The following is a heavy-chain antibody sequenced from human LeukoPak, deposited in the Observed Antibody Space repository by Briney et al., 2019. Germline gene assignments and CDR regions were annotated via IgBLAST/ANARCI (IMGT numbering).Heavy chain of an antibody. D-gene: IGHD3-10*01. Sequence: GGSLRLSCAASGFTVSSSYMSWVRQAPGKGLEWVSVIYIGGNTYYAESVKGRFTISRDNSKNTLYLQMNSLRAEDTAVYYCAKGGGLWFGELFDYWGQGTLVTVSS. V-gene: IGHV3-53*01. CDR2: IYIGGNT. CDR1: GFTVSSSY. CDR3: AKGGGLWFGELFDY. J-gene: IGHJ4*02.